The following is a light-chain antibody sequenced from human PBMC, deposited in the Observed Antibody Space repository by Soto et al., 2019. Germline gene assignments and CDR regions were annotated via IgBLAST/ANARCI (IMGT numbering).Light chain of an antibody. Sequence: DIQMTQSPSSLSASVGDRVTITCRASQTISTWMAWYQQKPGKVPKFLIYKASSLESGVPSRFSGSGSGTEFTLAISGLQPDDFAVYYCQQYNDYPLTFGGGTKVDIK. V-gene: IGKV1-5*03. CDR2: KAS. J-gene: IGKJ4*01. CDR1: QTISTW. CDR3: QQYNDYPLT.